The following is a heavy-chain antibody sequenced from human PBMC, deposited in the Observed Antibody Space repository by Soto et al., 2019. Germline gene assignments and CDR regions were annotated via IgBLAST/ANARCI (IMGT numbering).Heavy chain of an antibody. CDR3: GKERRGRGWFVSSY. Sequence: QVQLVESGGGVVQPGGSLRLSCQASGFNFDNYGMHWVRQAPGKGLEWVAVITYDGSFQYYADSVKGRFTISRDNSKNTLFLQMNSLRADDTAVYYCGKERRGRGWFVSSYWGQGILVTVSS. J-gene: IGHJ4*02. V-gene: IGHV3-30*18. CDR2: ITYDGSFQ. D-gene: IGHD6-19*01. CDR1: GFNFDNYG.